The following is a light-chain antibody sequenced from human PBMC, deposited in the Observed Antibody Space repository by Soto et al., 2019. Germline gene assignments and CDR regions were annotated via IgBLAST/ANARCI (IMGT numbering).Light chain of an antibody. V-gene: IGKV3-15*01. J-gene: IGKJ1*01. Sequence: EIVMTQSPATLSVSPGERATLSCRASQSVSSNLAWYQPKPGQAPRLLIYGASTRATGVPVRFSGSGSGTEFTLIISSLQSEDFAVYYCQHYNNWPPWTFGQGTKVEIK. CDR3: QHYNNWPPWT. CDR2: GAS. CDR1: QSVSSN.